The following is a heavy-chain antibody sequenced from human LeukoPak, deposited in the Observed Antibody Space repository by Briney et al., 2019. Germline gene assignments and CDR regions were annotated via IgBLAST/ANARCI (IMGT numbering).Heavy chain of an antibody. CDR2: IYYSGST. CDR1: GGSISSGGYY. D-gene: IGHD2-2*01. J-gene: IGHJ3*02. CDR3: ARGMKYQLSGVADAFDI. Sequence: SETLSLTCTVSGGSISSGGYYWSWIRQHPGKGLEWIGYIYYSGSTYYNPSLKSRVTISVDTSKNQFSLKLSSVTAADTAVYYCARGMKYQLSGVADAFDIWGQGTMVTVSS. V-gene: IGHV4-31*03.